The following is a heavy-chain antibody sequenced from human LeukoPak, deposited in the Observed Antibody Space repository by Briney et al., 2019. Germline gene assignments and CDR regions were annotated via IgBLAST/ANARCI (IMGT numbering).Heavy chain of an antibody. CDR3: ARSTRSILGVVTFFYYMDL. CDR2: ISYDEDNK. V-gene: IGHV3-30*01. J-gene: IGHJ6*03. D-gene: IGHD3-3*01. CDR1: GFIFRNFA. Sequence: GGSLRLSCAASGFIFRNFAMHWVRQAPGKGLEWVTVISYDEDNKYFADSVKGRFTISRDNSKNTLSLQMNSPVPEDTAMYYCARSTRSILGVVTFFYYMDLWGQGTTVTVSS.